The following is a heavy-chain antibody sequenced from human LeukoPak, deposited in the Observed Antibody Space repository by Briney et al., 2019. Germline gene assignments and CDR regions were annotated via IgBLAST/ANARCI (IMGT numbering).Heavy chain of an antibody. D-gene: IGHD3-16*02. V-gene: IGHV1-18*01. J-gene: IGHJ4*02. Sequence: ASVKVSCKASGYTFTSYGISWVRQAPGQGLEWMGWISAYNGNTNYAQKLQGRVTMTTDTSTSTAYMELRSLRSDDTAVYYCARGNGYDYVWGSYRPYDYWGQGTLVTVSS. CDR3: ARGNGYDYVWGSYRPYDY. CDR1: GYTFTSYG. CDR2: ISAYNGNT.